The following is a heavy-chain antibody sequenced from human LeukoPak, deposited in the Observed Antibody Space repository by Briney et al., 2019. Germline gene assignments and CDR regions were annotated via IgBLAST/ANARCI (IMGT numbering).Heavy chain of an antibody. J-gene: IGHJ6*03. CDR2: INHSGST. CDR1: GGSFSGYY. CDR3: AREGVEMATIGGTFYYYYYYMDV. D-gene: IGHD5-24*01. Sequence: SETLSLTCAVYGGSFSGYYWSWIRQPPGKGLEWIGEINHSGSTNYNPSLKSRVTISVDTSKDQFSLRLSSVTAADTAVYYCAREGVEMATIGGTFYYYYYYMDVWDKGTTVTISS. V-gene: IGHV4-34*01.